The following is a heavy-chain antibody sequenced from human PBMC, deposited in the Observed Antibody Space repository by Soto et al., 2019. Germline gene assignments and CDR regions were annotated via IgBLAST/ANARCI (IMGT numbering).Heavy chain of an antibody. CDR2: ISYDGDHK. Sequence: QVQLVESGGGVVQPGRSLRLSCAASGFSFSTYAMHWVRQTPGKGLEWVAVISYDGDHKYYTDSVKGRFTISRDNSKNTLYLLMNRLRSEDTAIYYCARDPAAQDNDNLTGYFDFDYWGQGTLVTVSS. J-gene: IGHJ4*02. V-gene: IGHV3-30-3*01. CDR1: GFSFSTYA. CDR3: ARDPAAQDNDNLTGYFDFDY. D-gene: IGHD3-9*01.